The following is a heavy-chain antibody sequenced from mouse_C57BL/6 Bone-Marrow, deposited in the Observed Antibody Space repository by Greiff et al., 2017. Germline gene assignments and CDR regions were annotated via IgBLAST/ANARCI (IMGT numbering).Heavy chain of an antibody. J-gene: IGHJ2*01. CDR3: ESIPYYNFDY. D-gene: IGHD2-12*01. Sequence: QVQLKESGPELVKPGASVKISCKASGYAFSSSWMNWVKQRPGKGLEWIGRIYPGDGDTNYNGKFKGKATLTADKSSSTAYMQLSSLTSEDSAVYFCESIPYYNFDYGGQGTTLTVSS. CDR2: IYPGDGDT. V-gene: IGHV1-82*01. CDR1: GYAFSSSW.